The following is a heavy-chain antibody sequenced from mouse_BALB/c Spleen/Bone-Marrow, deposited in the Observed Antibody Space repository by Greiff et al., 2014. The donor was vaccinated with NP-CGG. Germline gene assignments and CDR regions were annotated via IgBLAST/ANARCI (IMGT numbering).Heavy chain of an antibody. CDR2: INPYNDGT. Sequence: EVQLQQSGPKLVKPGASVKMSCKASGYTFSSYVMHWVKQKPGQGLEWIGGINPYNDGTKYNEKFKGKATLTSDKSSSTAYMELSSLTSEDSAVYYCARRRDDGYYRWDYWGQGTTLTVSS. J-gene: IGHJ2*01. D-gene: IGHD2-3*01. CDR1: GYTFSSYV. CDR3: ARRRDDGYYRWDY. V-gene: IGHV1-14*01.